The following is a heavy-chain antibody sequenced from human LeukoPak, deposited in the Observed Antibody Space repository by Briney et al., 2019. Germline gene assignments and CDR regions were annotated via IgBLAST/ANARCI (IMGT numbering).Heavy chain of an antibody. D-gene: IGHD5-18*01. V-gene: IGHV3-7*01. J-gene: IGHJ4*02. CDR2: IKPDGCEK. Sequence: GGSLRLSCPASGFTFSNSWMAWVRQAPGKGLEWVANIKPDGCEKYYVDSVKGRFTISKDNAKNSLYLQMNSLRVEDTAMYYCARSTAGLDYWGQGTLVTVSS. CDR3: ARSTAGLDY. CDR1: GFTFSNSW.